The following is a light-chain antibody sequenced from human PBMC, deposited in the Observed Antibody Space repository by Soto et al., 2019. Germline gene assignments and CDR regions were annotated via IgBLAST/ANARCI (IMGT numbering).Light chain of an antibody. V-gene: IGLV1-40*01. Sequence: QSVLTQPPSVSGAPGQRVTISCTGSSSNIGAGYDVHWYQQLPGTAPKLMIYDVSNRPSGVSNRFSGSKSGNTASLTISGLQAEDEADYYCSSYTSSSTLVFGTGTKLTVL. J-gene: IGLJ1*01. CDR1: SSNIGAGYD. CDR3: SSYTSSSTLV. CDR2: DVS.